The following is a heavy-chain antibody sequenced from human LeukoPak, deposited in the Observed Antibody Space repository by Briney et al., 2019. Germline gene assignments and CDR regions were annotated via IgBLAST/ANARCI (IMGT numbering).Heavy chain of an antibody. CDR1: GYTFTSYY. CDR3: ARDPPYYDSSGYSFPTDDAFDI. V-gene: IGHV1-46*01. D-gene: IGHD3-22*01. CDR2: INPSGGST. J-gene: IGHJ3*02. Sequence: ASVKVSCKASGYTFTSYYMHWVRQAPGQGLEWMGIINPSGGSTSYAQKFQGRVTMTWDTSTSTVYMELSSLRSEDTAVYYCARDPPYYDSSGYSFPTDDAFDIWGQGTMVTVSS.